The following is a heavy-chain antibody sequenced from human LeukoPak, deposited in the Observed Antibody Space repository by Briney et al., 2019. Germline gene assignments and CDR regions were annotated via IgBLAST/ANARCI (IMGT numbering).Heavy chain of an antibody. CDR2: ISSSSSYM. J-gene: IGHJ4*02. CDR3: ASGPHYYDSSGYNS. D-gene: IGHD3-22*01. CDR1: GFTFSSYS. Sequence: GGSLRLSCAASGFTFSSYSMNWVRQAPGKGLEWVSSISSSSSYMYYADSVKGRFTISIDNAKNSLYLQMNSLRAEDTDVYYCASGPHYYDSSGYNSWGQGTLVTVSS. V-gene: IGHV3-21*01.